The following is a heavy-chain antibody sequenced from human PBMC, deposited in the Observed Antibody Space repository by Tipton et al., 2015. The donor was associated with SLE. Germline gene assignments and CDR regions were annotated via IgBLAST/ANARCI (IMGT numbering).Heavy chain of an antibody. CDR3: AREGGDNDAFDI. CDR1: GFTFSSYS. J-gene: IGHJ3*02. CDR2: ISSSSSYI. V-gene: IGHV3-21*01. Sequence: QLVQSGGGLVKPGGSLRLSCAASGFTFSSYSMNWVRQAPGKGLEWVSSISSSSSYIYYADSVKGRFTISRDNAKNSLYLQMNSLRAEDTAVYYCAREGGDNDAFDIWGQGTMVTVSS. D-gene: IGHD3-16*01.